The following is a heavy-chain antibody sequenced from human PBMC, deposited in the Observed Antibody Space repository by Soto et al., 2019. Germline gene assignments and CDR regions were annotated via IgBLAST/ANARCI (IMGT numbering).Heavy chain of an antibody. CDR3: AIRTDANGSSGYWTFDI. CDR2: IDPSDSYI. CDR1: GYSFPNSW. Sequence: PGESLKISCKASGYSFPNSWISWVRQMPGKGLEWMARIDPSDSYINYNPSFQGHVTISTDKSITTAYLQWSSLKASDTAMYYCAIRTDANGSSGYWTFDIWGQGTMVTVSS. J-gene: IGHJ3*02. D-gene: IGHD3-22*01. V-gene: IGHV5-10-1*01.